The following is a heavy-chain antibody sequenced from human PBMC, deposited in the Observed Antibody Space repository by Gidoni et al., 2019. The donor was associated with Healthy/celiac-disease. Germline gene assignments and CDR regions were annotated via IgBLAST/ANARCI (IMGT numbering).Heavy chain of an antibody. D-gene: IGHD1-26*01. CDR2: IWYDGSNK. CDR1: GFPFSSYG. Sequence: QVQLLESGGGVVQPGRSLRFSCAASGFPFSSYGMHWVRQAPGKGLEWVAVIWYDGSNKYYADSVKGRFTISRDNSKNTLYLQMNSLRAEDTAVYYCAREEELGVFDYWGQGTLVTVSS. V-gene: IGHV3-33*01. CDR3: AREEELGVFDY. J-gene: IGHJ4*02.